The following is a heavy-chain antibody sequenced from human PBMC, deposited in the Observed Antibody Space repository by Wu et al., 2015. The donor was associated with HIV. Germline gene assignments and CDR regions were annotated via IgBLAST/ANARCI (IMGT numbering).Heavy chain of an antibody. CDR2: MNPNSGNT. V-gene: IGHV1-8*01. CDR1: GYTFTNYD. D-gene: IGHD2-15*01. Sequence: QVQLVQSGAEVKKPGASVKVSCKASGYTFTNYDINWVRQATGQGLEWMGWMNPNSGNTGYAQKFQGRVTMTRNTTIRTAYMELSSLRSEDTAVYFXARRVYCSGGSCYTYSNYYFDYWGQGTLGHRLL. CDR3: ARRVYCSGGSCYTYSNYYFDY. J-gene: IGHJ4*02.